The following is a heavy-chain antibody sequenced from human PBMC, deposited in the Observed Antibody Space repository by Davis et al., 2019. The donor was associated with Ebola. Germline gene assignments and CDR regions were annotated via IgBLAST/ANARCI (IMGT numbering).Heavy chain of an antibody. Sequence: AASVKVSCKASGGTFSNYTFHWVRQAPGQGLEWMGRINPNSGGTNYAQKFQGRVTMTRDTSISTAYMELSRLRSDDTAVYYCATGDYDSSGYYLEYFQHWGQGTLVTVSS. V-gene: IGHV1-2*06. J-gene: IGHJ1*01. CDR3: ATGDYDSSGYYLEYFQH. CDR2: INPNSGGT. D-gene: IGHD3-22*01. CDR1: GGTFSNYT.